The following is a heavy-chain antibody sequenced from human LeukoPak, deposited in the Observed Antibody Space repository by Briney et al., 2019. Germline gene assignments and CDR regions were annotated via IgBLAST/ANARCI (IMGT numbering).Heavy chain of an antibody. CDR1: GGSISSNNYF. Sequence: PSETLSLTCTVSGGSISSNNYFWGWIRQPPGKGLEWNGSIYDSGSTYYNPSLKSRVTISVDTSKNQFSLKLNSVTAADTAMYYCQSRFLEWLLDYWGQGTLVTVSS. J-gene: IGHJ4*02. D-gene: IGHD3-3*01. CDR3: QSRFLEWLLDY. CDR2: IYDSGST. V-gene: IGHV4-39*01.